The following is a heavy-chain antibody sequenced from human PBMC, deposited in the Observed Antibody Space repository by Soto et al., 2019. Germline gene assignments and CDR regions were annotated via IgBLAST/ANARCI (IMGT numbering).Heavy chain of an antibody. V-gene: IGHV4-31*03. CDR1: GGSISSGGYY. CDR2: IYYSGST. Sequence: SETLSLTCTVSGGSISSGGYYWSWIRQHPGKGLEWIGYIYYSGSTYYNPSLKSRVTISVDMSKNQFSLKLSSVTAADTAVHYCARGSSSSPWFDPWGQGTLVTVSS. J-gene: IGHJ5*02. D-gene: IGHD6-6*01. CDR3: ARGSSSSPWFDP.